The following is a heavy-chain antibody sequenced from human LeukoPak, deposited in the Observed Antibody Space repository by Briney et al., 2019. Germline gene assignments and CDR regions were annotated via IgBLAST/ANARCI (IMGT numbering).Heavy chain of an antibody. V-gene: IGHV3-23*01. D-gene: IGHD3-3*01. CDR1: GFTFSSYG. J-gene: IGHJ4*02. Sequence: GGSLRLSCAASGFTFSSYGMSWVRQAPGKGLEWVSVISGSGDSRDYADSVKGRFTISRDNSKNTLYLQMNSLRAEDTAVYYCARKGGTRFDFWRGYGYWGQGTLATVSS. CDR2: ISGSGDSR. CDR3: ARKGGTRFDFWRGYGY.